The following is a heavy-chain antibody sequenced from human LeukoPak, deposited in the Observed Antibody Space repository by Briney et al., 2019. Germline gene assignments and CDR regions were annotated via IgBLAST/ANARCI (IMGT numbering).Heavy chain of an antibody. V-gene: IGHV3-48*03. D-gene: IGHD5-12*01. CDR2: ISSSGSTI. CDR1: GFTFSSYE. J-gene: IGHJ6*04. CDR3: ARVDATLGDGTDV. Sequence: GGSLRLSCAASGFTFSSYEMNWVRQAPGKGLEWVSYISSSGSTIYYADSVKGRFTISRDNAKNSLYLQMNSLRAEDTAVYYCARVDATLGDGTDVWGKGTTVTVSS.